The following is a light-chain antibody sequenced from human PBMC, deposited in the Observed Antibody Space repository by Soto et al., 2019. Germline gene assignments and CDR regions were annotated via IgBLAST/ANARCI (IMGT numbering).Light chain of an antibody. J-gene: IGLJ1*01. V-gene: IGLV2-14*01. CDR2: DAS. Sequence: QSALTQPASVSGSPGQSTTISCTGTSSDVGGYNYVSWYQQHPGEAPKLIIYDASNRPSGVSNRFSGSKSGNTASLTISGLQAEDEADYYCSSFTSSHTYVFGTGTKLTVL. CDR3: SSFTSSHTYV. CDR1: SSDVGGYNY.